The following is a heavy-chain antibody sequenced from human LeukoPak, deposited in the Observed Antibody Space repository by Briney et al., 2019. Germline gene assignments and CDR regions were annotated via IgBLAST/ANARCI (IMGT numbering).Heavy chain of an antibody. V-gene: IGHV1-69*13. CDR1: GGTFSSYA. CDR3: ASVRTGTMDY. Sequence: SVKVSCKASGGTFSSYAISWVRQAPGQGLEWMGGIIPIFGTANYAQKFQGRVTTTADESTSTAYMELSSLRSEDTAVYYCASVRTGTMDYWGQGTLVTVSS. D-gene: IGHD1/OR15-1a*01. J-gene: IGHJ4*02. CDR2: IIPIFGTA.